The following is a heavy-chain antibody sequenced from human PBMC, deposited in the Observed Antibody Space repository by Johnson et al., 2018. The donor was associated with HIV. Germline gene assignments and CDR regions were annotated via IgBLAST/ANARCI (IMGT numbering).Heavy chain of an antibody. V-gene: IGHV3-30*19. D-gene: IGHD3-3*01. CDR2: ISYDGSNK. CDR1: GLKFSSYG. Sequence: QGKRGEAGGGGGKKGREGRSEGEEEGLKFSSYGMHWVRQAPGKGLEWVAVISYDGSNKYYADSVKGRFTISRDNSKNPLYLQMNSLRAEDTAVYYCARDGLEVDAFDIWGQGTMVTVSS. J-gene: IGHJ3*02. CDR3: ARDGLEVDAFDI.